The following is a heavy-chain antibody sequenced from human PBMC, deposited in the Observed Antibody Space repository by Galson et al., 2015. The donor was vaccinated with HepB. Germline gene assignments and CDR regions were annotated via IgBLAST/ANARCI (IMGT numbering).Heavy chain of an antibody. Sequence: SVKVSCKASGYTFTSYDINWVRQATGQGLEWMGWMNPNSGNTGYAQKFQGRVTMTRNTSISTAYMELSSLRSEDTAVYYCARGYSGSDKWTYYYYMDVWGRGTTVTVSS. CDR3: ARGYSGSDKWTYYYYMDV. V-gene: IGHV1-8*01. D-gene: IGHD1-26*01. CDR2: MNPNSGNT. J-gene: IGHJ6*03. CDR1: GYTFTSYD.